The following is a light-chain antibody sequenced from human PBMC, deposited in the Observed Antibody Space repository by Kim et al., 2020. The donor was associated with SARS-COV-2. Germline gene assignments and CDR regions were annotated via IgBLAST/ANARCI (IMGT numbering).Light chain of an antibody. CDR1: SSDVGGYNY. CDR3: SSYTSSSTLVV. J-gene: IGLJ2*01. V-gene: IGLV2-14*03. CDR2: DVS. Sequence: QSITVACTGTSSDVGGYNYVSCYQQHPGKAPKLMIFDVSNRPSGVSNRFSGSKSGNTASLTISVLQAEDEADYYCSSYTSSSTLVVFGGGTQLTVL.